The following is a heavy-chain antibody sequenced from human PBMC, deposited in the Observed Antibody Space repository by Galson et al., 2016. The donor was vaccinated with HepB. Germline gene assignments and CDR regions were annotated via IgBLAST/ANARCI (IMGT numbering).Heavy chain of an antibody. J-gene: IGHJ6*02. V-gene: IGHV3-21*06. CDR1: GFTFSIYS. CDR2: LPSVGTYI. Sequence: SLRLSCAASGFTFSIYSLNWVRQAPGKGLEWVASLPSVGTYIYYADSVKGRFIISRDNAKNSLYLQMNSPRVDDTAVYYCARDLPGDYNGMDVWGRGTTVTVSS. D-gene: IGHD2-2*01. CDR3: ARDLPGDYNGMDV.